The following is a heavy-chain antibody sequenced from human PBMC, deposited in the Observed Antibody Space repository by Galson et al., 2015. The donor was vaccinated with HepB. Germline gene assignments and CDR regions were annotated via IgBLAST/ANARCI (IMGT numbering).Heavy chain of an antibody. V-gene: IGHV1-69*13. CDR3: ARDALRGSGRGTYYYYMDV. Sequence: SVKVSCKASGGTFSSYAISWVRQAPGQGLEWMGGIIPIFGTANYAQKFQGRVTITADESTSTAYMELSSLRSEDTAVYYCARDALRGSGRGTYYYYMDVWGKGTTVTVSS. J-gene: IGHJ6*03. CDR2: IIPIFGTA. D-gene: IGHD3-10*01. CDR1: GGTFSSYA.